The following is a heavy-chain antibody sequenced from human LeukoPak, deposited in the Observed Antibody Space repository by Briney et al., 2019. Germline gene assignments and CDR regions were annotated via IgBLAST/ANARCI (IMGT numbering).Heavy chain of an antibody. CDR2: IYTSGST. D-gene: IGHD3-10*01. J-gene: IGHJ4*02. Sequence: PSETLSLTCTVSGGSINSYYRSWIRQPAGKGLEWIGRIYTSGSTNYNPSLKSRVTMSVDTSKNHFSLKLSSVTAADTAVYYCARDTGYYYGSGTYLYYFDYWGQGTLVTVSS. CDR3: ARDTGYYYGSGTYLYYFDY. CDR1: GGSINSYY. V-gene: IGHV4-4*07.